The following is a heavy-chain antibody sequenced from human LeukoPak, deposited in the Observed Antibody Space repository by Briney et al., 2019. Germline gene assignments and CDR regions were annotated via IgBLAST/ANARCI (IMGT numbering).Heavy chain of an antibody. CDR2: ISYDGSNK. D-gene: IGHD2-2*01. Sequence: PGRSLRLSCAASGFTFSSYAMHWVRQAPGKGLEWVAVISYDGSNKYYADSVKGRFTISRDNSKNTLYLQMNSLRAEDTAVYYCARVKDCSRTSYYNFDYWGQGTLVTVSS. CDR3: ARVKDCSRTSYYNFDY. J-gene: IGHJ4*02. V-gene: IGHV3-30*04. CDR1: GFTFSSYA.